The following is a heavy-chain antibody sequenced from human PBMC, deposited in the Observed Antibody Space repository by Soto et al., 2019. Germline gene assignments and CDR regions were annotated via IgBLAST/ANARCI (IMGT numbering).Heavy chain of an antibody. CDR1: GYTFTSYD. D-gene: IGHD3-3*01. CDR3: ARGGVYDFWSGYSLDY. CDR2: MNPNSGNT. Sequence: QVQLVQSGAEVKKPGASVKVSCKASGYTFTSYDINWVRQATGQGLEWMGWMNPNSGNTGYAQKFQGRVTMTRNTSISTAYMELSCLRSEDTAVYYCARGGVYDFWSGYSLDYWGQGTLVTVSS. V-gene: IGHV1-8*01. J-gene: IGHJ4*02.